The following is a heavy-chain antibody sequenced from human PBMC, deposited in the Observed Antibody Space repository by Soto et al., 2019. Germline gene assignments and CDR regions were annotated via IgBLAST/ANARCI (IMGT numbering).Heavy chain of an antibody. V-gene: IGHV1-18*04. D-gene: IGHD2-2*01. J-gene: IGHJ4*02. CDR1: GYSFTSYS. CDR2: IASYNGHT. Sequence: QVQLVQSGPEVKKPGASVKVSCKASGYSFTSYSVVWVRQAPGQGLEWMGWIASYNGHTNYAQKVQDRVTLTTDTSTRATYKELRNLRSNDTAVYYCARRDCSSSYAFDYWGQGTLVTVSS. CDR3: ARRDCSSSYAFDY.